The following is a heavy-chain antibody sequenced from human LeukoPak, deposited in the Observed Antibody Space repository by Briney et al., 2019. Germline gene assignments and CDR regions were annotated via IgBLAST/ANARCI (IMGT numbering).Heavy chain of an antibody. CDR1: GGSISTYY. J-gene: IGHJ4*02. CDR2: VNYAVNT. Sequence: SETLSLTCTVSGGSISTYYWSWIRQPPGKGLEWIGSVNYAVNTYYNPSLKSRVTISADTSKNQFSLKMNFVTAADTALYYCARHLGPYSASYLDYWGQGSLVTVSS. CDR3: ARHLGPYSASYLDY. D-gene: IGHD1-26*01. V-gene: IGHV4-59*05.